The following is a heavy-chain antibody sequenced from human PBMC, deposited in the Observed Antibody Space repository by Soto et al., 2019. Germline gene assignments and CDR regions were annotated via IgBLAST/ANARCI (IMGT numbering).Heavy chain of an antibody. D-gene: IGHD2-15*01. CDR3: ARLRGDSSAYSSDY. J-gene: IGHJ4*02. CDR1: GGSISSSSYY. CDR2: IYYSGST. V-gene: IGHV4-39*01. Sequence: PSETLSLTCTVSGGSISSSSYYWGWIRQPPGKGLEWIGSIYYSGSTYYNPSLKSRVTISVDTSKNQFSLKLSSVTAADTAVYYCARLRGDSSAYSSDYWGQGTLVTVSS.